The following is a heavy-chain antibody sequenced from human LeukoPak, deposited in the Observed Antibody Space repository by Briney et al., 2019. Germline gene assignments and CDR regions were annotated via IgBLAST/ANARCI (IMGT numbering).Heavy chain of an antibody. J-gene: IGHJ6*02. CDR1: GFPFSSYA. Sequence: GGSLRLSCSASGFPFSSYAMHWVRQALGKGLEYVSAISDSGGSTYYADSAKGRFTISRDNSKNTLYLQMSSLRAEDTAVYFCVRGYSFGPYGMDVWGQGTTVTVSS. CDR3: VRGYSFGPYGMDV. V-gene: IGHV3-64D*09. CDR2: ISDSGGST. D-gene: IGHD3/OR15-3a*01.